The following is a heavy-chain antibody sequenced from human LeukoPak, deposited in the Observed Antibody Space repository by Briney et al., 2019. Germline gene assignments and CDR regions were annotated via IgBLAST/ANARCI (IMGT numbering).Heavy chain of an antibody. CDR3: AKYDNSGRAGGY. V-gene: IGHV3-33*06. Sequence: PGGSLRLSCAASGFTFSNYGMHWVRQAPGKGLEWVAVIWYDGSNKYYADSVKGRFTISRDNSGNTLYLQMNSLRAEDTAMYYCAKYDNSGRAGGYWGQGTLVTVSS. CDR2: IWYDGSNK. D-gene: IGHD3-22*01. J-gene: IGHJ4*02. CDR1: GFTFSNYG.